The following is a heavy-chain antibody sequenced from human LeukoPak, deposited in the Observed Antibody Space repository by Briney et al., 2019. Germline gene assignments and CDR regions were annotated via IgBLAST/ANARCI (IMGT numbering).Heavy chain of an antibody. CDR1: GFIFTKYD. V-gene: IGHV3-13*01. CDR2: IDRDGVT. Sequence: GGSLRLSCAASGFIFTKYDMHWVRHVTGRGLEWVSGIDRDGVTYYSDSVKGRFTMSRENGENSVYLQLNSLRAGDTAVYFCVRENLEYGDYAIDYWGQGILVTVSS. J-gene: IGHJ4*02. CDR3: VRENLEYGDYAIDY. D-gene: IGHD4-17*01.